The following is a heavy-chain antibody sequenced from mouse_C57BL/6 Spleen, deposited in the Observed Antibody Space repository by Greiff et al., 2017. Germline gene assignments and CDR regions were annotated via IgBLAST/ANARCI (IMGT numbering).Heavy chain of an antibody. V-gene: IGHV1-19*01. D-gene: IGHD1-1*01. Sequence: EVQLQQSGPVLVKPGASVKMSCKASGYTFTDYYMNWVKQSHGKSLEWIGVINPYNGGTSYNQKFKGKATLTVDKSSSTAYMELNSLTSEDSAVYYCARRDYYGSSWGFDGWGTGTTVTVSS. CDR2: INPYNGGT. J-gene: IGHJ1*03. CDR3: ARRDYYGSSWGFDG. CDR1: GYTFTDYY.